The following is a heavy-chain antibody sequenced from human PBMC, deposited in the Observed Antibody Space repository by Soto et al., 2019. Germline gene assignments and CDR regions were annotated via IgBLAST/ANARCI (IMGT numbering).Heavy chain of an antibody. CDR1: GCSISIGGYY. V-gene: IGHV4-31*03. Sequence: SETLSLTCTVSGCSISIGGYYWSWILQHPGKGLEWIGYIYYSGSTYYNPSLKSRVTISVDTSKNQFSLKLSSVTAADTAVYYCASCSGGSCYEYFQHWGQGTLVTVSS. CDR2: IYYSGST. CDR3: ASCSGGSCYEYFQH. D-gene: IGHD2-15*01. J-gene: IGHJ1*01.